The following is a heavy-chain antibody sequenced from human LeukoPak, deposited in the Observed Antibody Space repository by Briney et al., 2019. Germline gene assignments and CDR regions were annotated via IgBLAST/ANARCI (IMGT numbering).Heavy chain of an antibody. D-gene: IGHD3-22*01. CDR3: ARDPELGNYYDSSGPEGY. V-gene: IGHV3-23*01. Sequence: GGSLRLSCAASGFTFGFIFSNDVMNWVRQAPGKGLEWVSGISGSGGTTYYADSVKGRFSISRDNSKNMMYLQMDSLRADDTAVYYCARDPELGNYYDSSGPEGYWGQGTLVTVSS. J-gene: IGHJ4*02. CDR2: ISGSGGTT. CDR1: GFTFGFIFSNDV.